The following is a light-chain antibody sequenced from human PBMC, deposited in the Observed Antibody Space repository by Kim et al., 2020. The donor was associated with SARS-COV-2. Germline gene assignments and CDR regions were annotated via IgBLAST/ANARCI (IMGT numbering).Light chain of an antibody. Sequence: ALGQTARITCGGYNIGGENVHWYQQKAGQAPVLVIYRDTNRPSGIPERFSGSNSENMATLTISGAQVGDEADYYCQVWDSSTASWVFGGGTQLTVL. CDR3: QVWDSSTASWV. J-gene: IGLJ3*02. CDR2: RDT. CDR1: NIGGEN. V-gene: IGLV3-9*01.